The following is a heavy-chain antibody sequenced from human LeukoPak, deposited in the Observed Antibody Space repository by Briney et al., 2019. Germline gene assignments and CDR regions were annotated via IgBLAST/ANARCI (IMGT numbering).Heavy chain of an antibody. V-gene: IGHV3-53*01. CDR2: IYSGGST. D-gene: IGHD5-18*01. CDR3: ARDHPQRVGYSYGAFDY. CDR1: GFTVSSNY. J-gene: IGHJ4*02. Sequence: GGSLRLSCAASGFTVSSNYMSWVRQAPGKGLEWVSVIYSGGSTYYADSVKGRFTISRDNSKNTRYLQMNSLRAEDTAVYYCARDHPQRVGYSYGAFDYWGQGTLVTVSS.